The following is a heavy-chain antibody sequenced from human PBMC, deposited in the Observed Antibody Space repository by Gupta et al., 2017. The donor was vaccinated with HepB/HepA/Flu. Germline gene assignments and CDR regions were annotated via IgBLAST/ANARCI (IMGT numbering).Heavy chain of an antibody. CDR3: AADHEAEVDGWSGLVPS. Sequence: ELYVVESGGGLVEPGRSLGLSCSVCGCVFGDLGDLAVSWFRQAPGKGLEWVGFVRTKFYGGTTEYGASGKGRFTISRDDSKTIAYLQMNSLKKEDTDVYYCAADHEAEVDGWSGLVPSWGHVTLVTVSS. CDR1: GCVFGDLGDLA. CDR2: VRTKFYGGTT. J-gene: IGHJ4*01. D-gene: IGHD3-3*01. V-gene: IGHV3-49*03.